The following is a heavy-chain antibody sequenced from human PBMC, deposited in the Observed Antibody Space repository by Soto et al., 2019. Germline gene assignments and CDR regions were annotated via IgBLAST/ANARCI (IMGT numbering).Heavy chain of an antibody. CDR1: GYTFTIYA. Sequence: GASVKVSCKASGYTFTIYARNWVRQAPGQRLEWMGWINAGNGNTKYPQKFQGRVTITRDTSASTAYMELSSLRSEDTAVYYCATGISLSNWFDPWGQGTLVTVSS. V-gene: IGHV1-3*01. D-gene: IGHD6-13*01. J-gene: IGHJ5*02. CDR3: ATGISLSNWFDP. CDR2: INAGNGNT.